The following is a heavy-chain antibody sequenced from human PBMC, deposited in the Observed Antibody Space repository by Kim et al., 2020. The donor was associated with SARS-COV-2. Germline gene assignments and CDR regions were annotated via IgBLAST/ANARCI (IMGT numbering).Heavy chain of an antibody. CDR3: ATPGYCSSTSCYSAGMDV. D-gene: IGHD2-2*01. V-gene: IGHV4-39*01. J-gene: IGHJ6*02. CDR2: IYYSGST. Sequence: SETLSLTCTVSGGSISSSSYYWGWIRQPPGKGLEWIGSIYYSGSTYYNPSLKSRVTISVDTSKNQFSLKLSSVTAADTAVYYCATPGYCSSTSCYSAGMDVWGQGTTVTVSS. CDR1: GGSISSSSYY.